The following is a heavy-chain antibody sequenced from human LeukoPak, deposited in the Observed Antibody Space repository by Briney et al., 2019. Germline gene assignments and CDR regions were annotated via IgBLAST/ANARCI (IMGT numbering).Heavy chain of an antibody. V-gene: IGHV1-69-2*01. CDR1: GYTFTDYY. D-gene: IGHD3-16*01. CDR3: ATAQGDGPDY. CDR2: VDPEDGET. Sequence: ASVKVSCKPSGYTFTDYYIHWVQQAPGKGIDWMGRVDPEDGETLYAEKFQGRVSFITDSSTDTAYMELSTLRSEDTAVYYCATAQGDGPDYWGQGTLVTVSS. J-gene: IGHJ4*02.